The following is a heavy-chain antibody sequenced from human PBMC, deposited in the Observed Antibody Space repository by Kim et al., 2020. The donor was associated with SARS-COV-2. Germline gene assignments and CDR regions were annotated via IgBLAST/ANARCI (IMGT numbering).Heavy chain of an antibody. Sequence: GGSLRLSCAASGFTFSSYGMHWVRQAPGKGLEWVAVISYDGSNKYYADSVKGRFTISRDNSKNTLYLQMNSLRAEDTAVYYCAKDRGYDILTGSYGMDVWGQGTTVTVSS. D-gene: IGHD3-9*01. V-gene: IGHV3-30*18. J-gene: IGHJ6*02. CDR2: ISYDGSNK. CDR3: AKDRGYDILTGSYGMDV. CDR1: GFTFSSYG.